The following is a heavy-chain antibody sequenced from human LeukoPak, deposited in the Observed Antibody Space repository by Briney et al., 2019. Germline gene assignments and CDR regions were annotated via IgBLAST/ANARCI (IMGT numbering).Heavy chain of an antibody. V-gene: IGHV4-34*01. Sequence: SETLSLTCAVYGGSFSGYYWSWIRQPPGKGLEWIGEINHSGSTNYNPSLKSRVTMSVDTSKNQFSLKLSSVTAADTAVYYCARVLAIYYDSSGYYQHFDYWGQGTLVTVSS. J-gene: IGHJ4*02. CDR1: GGSFSGYY. CDR3: ARVLAIYYDSSGYYQHFDY. CDR2: INHSGST. D-gene: IGHD3-22*01.